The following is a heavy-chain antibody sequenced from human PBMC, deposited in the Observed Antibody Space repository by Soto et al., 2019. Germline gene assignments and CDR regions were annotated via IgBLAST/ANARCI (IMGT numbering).Heavy chain of an antibody. Sequence: GGSLRLSCAASGFTFSNYAMHWVRQAPGKGLEWVAIVSYDGDNEYYAAPVKGRFTISRDDSKNTLYLQMNSLKTEDTAVYYCTTDPVTMIVVVPSSGWGQGTLVTVSS. J-gene: IGHJ4*02. CDR1: GFTFSNYA. CDR2: VSYDGDNE. CDR3: TTDPVTMIVVVPSSG. D-gene: IGHD3-22*01. V-gene: IGHV3-30-3*01.